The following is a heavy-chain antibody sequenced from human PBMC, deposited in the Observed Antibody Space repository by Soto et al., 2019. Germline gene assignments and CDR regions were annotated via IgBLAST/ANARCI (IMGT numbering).Heavy chain of an antibody. CDR3: ARDHQLGAYYYYGMDV. CDR2: IYYSGST. CDR1: GGSISSGGYY. Sequence: SETLSLTCTVSGGSISSGGYYWSWIRQHPGKGLEWIGYIYYSGSTYYNPSLKSRVTISVDTSKNQFSLKLSSVTAADTAVYYCARDHQLGAYYYYGMDVWGQGTTVTVSS. D-gene: IGHD6-13*01. V-gene: IGHV4-31*03. J-gene: IGHJ6*02.